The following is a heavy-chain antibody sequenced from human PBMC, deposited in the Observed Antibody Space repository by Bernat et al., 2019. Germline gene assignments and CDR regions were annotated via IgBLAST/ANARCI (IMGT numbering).Heavy chain of an antibody. CDR3: ARDSYYDFWSGYDFYYYYYMDV. D-gene: IGHD3-3*01. V-gene: IGHV1-18*01. CDR1: GYTFTSYG. Sequence: QVQLVQSGAEVKKPGASVKVSCKASGYTFTSYGISWVRQAPGQGLEWMGWISAYNGNTNYAQKLQGRVTMTTDTSTSTAYMELRSLRSDDTAVYYCARDSYYDFWSGYDFYYYYYMDVWGNGTTVTVSS. CDR2: ISAYNGNT. J-gene: IGHJ6*03.